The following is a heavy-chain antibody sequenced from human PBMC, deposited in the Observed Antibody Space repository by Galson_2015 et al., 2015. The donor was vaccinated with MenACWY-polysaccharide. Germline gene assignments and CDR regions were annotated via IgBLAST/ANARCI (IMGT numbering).Heavy chain of an antibody. J-gene: IGHJ6*02. CDR3: ARGTPTRYGDIFHYGLDV. Sequence: SVKVSCKASEYTFTSYDINWVRQAPGQGLEWMGWMNPNSANTGYGKKFQGRVTMTRNTSVSTAYMELTSLRSDDTAVFYCARGTPTRYGDIFHYGLDVWGQGTTVTVSS. D-gene: IGHD4-17*01. CDR1: EYTFTSYD. CDR2: MNPNSANT. V-gene: IGHV1-8*01.